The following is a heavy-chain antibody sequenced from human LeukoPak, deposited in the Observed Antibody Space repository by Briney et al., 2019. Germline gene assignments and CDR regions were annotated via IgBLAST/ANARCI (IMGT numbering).Heavy chain of an antibody. D-gene: IGHD6-13*01. Sequence: SETLSLTCTVSGGSISSSSYYWGRIRQPPGKGLEWIGSIYYSGSTYYNPSLKSRVTISVDTSKNQFSLKLSSVTAADTAVYYCARDQLGAAAGTPYYYYMDVWGKGTRSPSP. CDR3: ARDQLGAAAGTPYYYYMDV. V-gene: IGHV4-39*07. CDR2: IYYSGST. CDR1: GGSISSSSYY. J-gene: IGHJ6*03.